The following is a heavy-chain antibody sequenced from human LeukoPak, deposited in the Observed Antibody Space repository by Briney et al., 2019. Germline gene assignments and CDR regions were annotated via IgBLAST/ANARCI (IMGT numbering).Heavy chain of an antibody. CDR3: ARGSIFHYYYGMDV. CDR1: GGSISSGGYY. D-gene: IGHD3-9*01. Sequence: SQTLSLTCTVSGGSISSGGYYWSWIRQHPGKGLEWIGYIYYSGSTYYNPSLKSRVTISVDTSKNQFSLKLSSVTAADTAAYYCARGSIFHYYYGMDVWGQGTTVTVSS. V-gene: IGHV4-31*03. J-gene: IGHJ6*02. CDR2: IYYSGST.